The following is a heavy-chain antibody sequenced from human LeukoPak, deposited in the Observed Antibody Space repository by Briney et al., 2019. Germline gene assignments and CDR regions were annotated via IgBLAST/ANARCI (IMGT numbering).Heavy chain of an antibody. CDR1: GFTFSSYA. J-gene: IGHJ4*02. Sequence: GGSLRLSCAASGFTFSSYAMHWVRQAPGKGLEWVAVISYDGSNKYYADSVKGRLTISRDNSKNTLYLQMNSLRAEDTAVYYCARDRYDSSGSWRGYFDYWGQGTLVTVSS. CDR2: ISYDGSNK. CDR3: ARDRYDSSGSWRGYFDY. V-gene: IGHV3-30*01. D-gene: IGHD3-22*01.